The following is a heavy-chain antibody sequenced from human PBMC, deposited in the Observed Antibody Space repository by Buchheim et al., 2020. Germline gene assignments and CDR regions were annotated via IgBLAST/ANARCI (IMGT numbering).Heavy chain of an antibody. CDR2: INPSGGAS. J-gene: IGHJ1*01. D-gene: IGHD6-13*01. Sequence: QGQLVQSGAEVKKPGASVKVSCKASGYTFTNYYIHWVRQVPGQGLEWMGLINPSGGASTYAPQFQGRVTMTRAPSTSPVYMELSSLRSEDTAVYYCARERDIAAAGTGYFQTWGQGTL. V-gene: IGHV1-46*01. CDR1: GYTFTNYY. CDR3: ARERDIAAAGTGYFQT.